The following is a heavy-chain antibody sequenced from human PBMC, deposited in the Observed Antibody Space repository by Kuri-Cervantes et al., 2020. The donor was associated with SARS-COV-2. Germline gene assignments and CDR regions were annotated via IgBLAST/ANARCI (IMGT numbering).Heavy chain of an antibody. CDR3: ASRTVTTGYYYGMDV. CDR2: ISYDGSNK. J-gene: IGHJ6*02. D-gene: IGHD4-11*01. Sequence: GGSLRLSCAASEFTFTKCRMKCVRQAPGKGLEWVAVISYDGSNKYYADSVKGRFTISRDDSKNTLYLQMNSLRAEDTAVYYCASRTVTTGYYYGMDVWGQGTTVTVSS. V-gene: IGHV3-30*03. CDR1: EFTFTKCR.